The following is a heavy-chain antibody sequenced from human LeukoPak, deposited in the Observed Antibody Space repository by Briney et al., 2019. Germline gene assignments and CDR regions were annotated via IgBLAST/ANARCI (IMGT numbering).Heavy chain of an antibody. Sequence: GGSLRLSCVASGFSFSSYTMSWVRQAPGKGLEWVAKMKEDGSDIHYVDSVEGRFTVCRDNAKNSLCLQMSSLRVEDTAVYYCARGGARYLDSWGQGILVTVS. CDR1: GFSFSSYT. D-gene: IGHD3-9*01. CDR3: ARGGARYLDS. J-gene: IGHJ4*02. V-gene: IGHV3-7*01. CDR2: MKEDGSDI.